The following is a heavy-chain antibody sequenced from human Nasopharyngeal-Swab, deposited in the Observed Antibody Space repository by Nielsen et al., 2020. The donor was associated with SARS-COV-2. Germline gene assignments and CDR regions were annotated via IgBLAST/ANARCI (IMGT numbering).Heavy chain of an antibody. V-gene: IGHV3-30-3*01. Sequence: GSLRLSCAASGFTFSSYAMHWVRQAPGKGLEWVAVISYDGSNKYYADSVKGRFTISRDNSKNTLYLQMNSLRAEDTAVYYCARGGGYVDAFDIWGQGTMVTVSS. CDR2: ISYDGSNK. CDR3: ARGGGYVDAFDI. CDR1: GFTFSSYA. D-gene: IGHD3-16*01. J-gene: IGHJ3*02.